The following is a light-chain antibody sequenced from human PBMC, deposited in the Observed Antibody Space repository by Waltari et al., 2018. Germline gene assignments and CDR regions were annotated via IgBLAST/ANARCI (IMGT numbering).Light chain of an antibody. J-gene: IGKJ2*01. CDR3: QQYESSVMYT. CDR1: KYITKTY. CDR2: VAS. V-gene: IGKV3-20*01. Sequence: VLTQSPGTLSLSPGETAPLSCRASKYITKTYFACYQQKPGQAPRPLIYVASSRPAGILDRFSGSGAGTAFTLPIIRMVAEDFAVYYCQQYESSVMYTFGQGTKLEIK.